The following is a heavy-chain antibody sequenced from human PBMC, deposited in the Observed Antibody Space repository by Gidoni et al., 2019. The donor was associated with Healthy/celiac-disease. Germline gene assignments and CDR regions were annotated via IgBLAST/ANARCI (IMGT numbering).Heavy chain of an antibody. Sequence: EVQLVESGGGLVQPGGSLRLSCAASGFTFRSYAMSWVRQAPGKGLEWVSAISGSGGSTYYADSVKGRFTISRDNSKNTLYLQMNSLRAEDTAVYYCAKANRRITMVRGVIHFDYWGQGTLVTVSS. D-gene: IGHD3-10*01. V-gene: IGHV3-23*04. CDR3: AKANRRITMVRGVIHFDY. CDR2: ISGSGGST. CDR1: GFTFRSYA. J-gene: IGHJ4*02.